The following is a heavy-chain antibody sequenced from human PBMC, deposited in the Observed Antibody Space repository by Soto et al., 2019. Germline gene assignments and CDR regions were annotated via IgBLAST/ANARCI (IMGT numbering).Heavy chain of an antibody. V-gene: IGHV4-34*01. J-gene: IGHJ6*03. CDR1: GGSFSGYY. D-gene: IGHD2-15*01. CDR3: ARSHRYCSGGSCYSGAGYYYYMDV. CDR2: INHSGST. Sequence: QVQLQQWGAGLLKPSETLSLTCAVYGGSFSGYYWSWIRQPPGKGLEWIGEINHSGSTNYNPSPKRRVTISVDTSKNQFSLKLSSVTAADTAVYYCARSHRYCSGGSCYSGAGYYYYMDVWGKGTTVTVSS.